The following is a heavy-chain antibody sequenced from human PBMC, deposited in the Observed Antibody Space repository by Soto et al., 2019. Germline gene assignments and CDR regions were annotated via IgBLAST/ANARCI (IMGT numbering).Heavy chain of an antibody. V-gene: IGHV2-5*02. CDR1: GFSLSTSGVG. D-gene: IGHD6-13*01. CDR2: IYWDDDK. J-gene: IGHJ4*02. CDR3: AHGRCCSWYESLSVP. Sequence: QITLKESGPTLVKPTQTLTLTCTFSGFSLSTSGVGVGWIRQPPGKALEWLALIYWDDDKRYSPSLKSRLTITKYTSKNQGVLTMTNIDPVDTVTDYCAHGRCCSWYESLSVPRGQGTLLTVCS.